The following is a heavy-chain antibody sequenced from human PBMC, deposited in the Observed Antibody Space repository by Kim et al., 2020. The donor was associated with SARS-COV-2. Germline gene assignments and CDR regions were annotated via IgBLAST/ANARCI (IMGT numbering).Heavy chain of an antibody. Sequence: GGSLRPSCAASGFTFSNSGMHWVRQAPGKGLEWVGRIRSKANSYATAYAAPVKGRFTISRDDSKNAPYLQMNSLKTEDTAVYYCTSVPGTSFGVYGASGIWGQGTMVTVSS. D-gene: IGHD3-16*01. CDR3: TSVPGTSFGVYGASGI. V-gene: IGHV3-73*01. CDR2: IRSKANSYAT. J-gene: IGHJ3*02. CDR1: GFTFSNSG.